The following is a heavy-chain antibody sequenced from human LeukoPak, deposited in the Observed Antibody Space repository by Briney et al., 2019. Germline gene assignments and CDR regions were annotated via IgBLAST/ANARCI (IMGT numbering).Heavy chain of an antibody. V-gene: IGHV4-4*07. CDR1: GDSISSYY. Sequence: SETLSLTCTVSGDSISSYYWSWIRQPAGKGLEWIGRIHISETTNNNPSLKSRVTMSLDTSKNQFSLRLSSVTAADTAVYYCAREMEARSSNAFDIWSQGTMVTVSS. D-gene: IGHD1-26*01. CDR2: IHISETT. CDR3: AREMEARSSNAFDI. J-gene: IGHJ3*02.